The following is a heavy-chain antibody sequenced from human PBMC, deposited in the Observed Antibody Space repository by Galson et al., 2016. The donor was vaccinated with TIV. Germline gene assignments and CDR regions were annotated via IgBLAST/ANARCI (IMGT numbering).Heavy chain of an antibody. CDR1: GFTFNTCG. Sequence: SLRLSCAASGFTFNTCGMNWVRQAPGKGLECISSISSYSSYIYYADSVRGRFTISRDNAKNSVYLQMNSLRVEDTAVYYCVKDAPTDGSGYSWGYFDSWGQGTLVTVSS. D-gene: IGHD3-22*01. V-gene: IGHV3-21*06. CDR2: ISSYSSYI. J-gene: IGHJ4*02. CDR3: VKDAPTDGSGYSWGYFDS.